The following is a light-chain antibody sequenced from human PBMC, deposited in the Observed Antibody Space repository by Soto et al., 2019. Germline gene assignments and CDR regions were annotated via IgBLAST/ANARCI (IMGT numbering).Light chain of an antibody. V-gene: IGKV1-5*03. CDR1: QSISTY. CDR2: KAS. J-gene: IGKJ5*01. Sequence: DIQMTQSPSTLSASVGDRVTITCRASQSISTYLAWYRHKPGEAPKLLIYKASTLERGVPSRFSGSGSGTDFTLTISSLQPEDFATYYCQQANSFPITFGQGTRLEVK. CDR3: QQANSFPIT.